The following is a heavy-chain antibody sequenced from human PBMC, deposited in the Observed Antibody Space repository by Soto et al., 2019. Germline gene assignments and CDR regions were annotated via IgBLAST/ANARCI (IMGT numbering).Heavy chain of an antibody. V-gene: IGHV4-30-2*01. J-gene: IGHJ5*02. CDR2: IYHSGST. D-gene: IGHD2-2*02. Sequence: SETLSLTCAVSGDSISSGGYSWGWIRPPPGKGLEWIGYIYHSGSTYYNPSLKSRVTISVDRSKNQFSLKLGSVTAADTAVYYCARVVPAAIRRRWFDPWGQGTLVTVSS. CDR3: ARVVPAAIRRRWFDP. CDR1: GDSISSGGYS.